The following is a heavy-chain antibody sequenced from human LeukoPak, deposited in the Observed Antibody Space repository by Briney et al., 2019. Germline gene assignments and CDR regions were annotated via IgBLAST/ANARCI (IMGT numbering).Heavy chain of an antibody. CDR1: GFSFSSNT. CDR3: AKDTRIAVAGSDY. CDR2: ISGSGGST. J-gene: IGHJ4*02. Sequence: RSGGSLRLSCAGSGFSFSSNTMSWVRQAPGRGLEWVSAISGSGGSTYYADSVKGRFTISRDNSKNTLYLQMNSLRAEDTAVYYCAKDTRIAVAGSDYWGQGTLVTVSS. V-gene: IGHV3-23*01. D-gene: IGHD6-19*01.